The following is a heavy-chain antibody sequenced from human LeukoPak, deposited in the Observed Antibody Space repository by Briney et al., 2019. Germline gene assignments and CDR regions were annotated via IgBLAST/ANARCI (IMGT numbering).Heavy chain of an antibody. J-gene: IGHJ5*02. CDR1: GDSVSSSNYY. CDR2: IYYSGST. D-gene: IGHD5-18*01. Sequence: PSETLSLTCTVSGDSVSSSNYYWAWIRQPPGKGLEWIGNIYYSGSTYYNPSLKSRLTISVDTSKNQFSLKLTSVTAADTAVYYCARRRERFRSYGKGVWFDPWGQGTLVTVSS. CDR3: ARRRERFRSYGKGVWFDP. V-gene: IGHV4-39*01.